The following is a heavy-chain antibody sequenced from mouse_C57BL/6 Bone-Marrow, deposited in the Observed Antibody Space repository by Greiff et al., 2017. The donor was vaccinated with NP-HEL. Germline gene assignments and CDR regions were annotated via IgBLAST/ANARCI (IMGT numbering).Heavy chain of an antibody. J-gene: IGHJ4*01. CDR3: ARLMDY. V-gene: IGHV5-6*01. Sequence: EVHLVESGGDLVKPGGSLKLSCAASGFTFSSYGMSWVRQTPDKRLEWVATISSGGGDTNYPDSVKGRFTITSDNAKNTLYLQMSSLKSEDSAMYYCARLMDYWGQGTSVTVSS. CDR1: GFTFSSYG. CDR2: ISSGGGDT.